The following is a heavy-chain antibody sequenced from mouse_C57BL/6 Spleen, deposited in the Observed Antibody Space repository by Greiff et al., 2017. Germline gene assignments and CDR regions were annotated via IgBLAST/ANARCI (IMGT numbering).Heavy chain of an antibody. Sequence: EVNVVESGGGLVKPGGSLKLSCAASGFTFSDYGMHWVRQAPEKGLEWVAYISSGSSTIYYADTVKGRFTISRDNAKNTLFLQMTSLRSEDTAMYYCARQGIYDGYYVDDAMDYWGQGTSVTVSS. CDR1: GFTFSDYG. J-gene: IGHJ4*01. CDR3: ARQGIYDGYYVDDAMDY. D-gene: IGHD2-3*01. V-gene: IGHV5-17*01. CDR2: ISSGSSTI.